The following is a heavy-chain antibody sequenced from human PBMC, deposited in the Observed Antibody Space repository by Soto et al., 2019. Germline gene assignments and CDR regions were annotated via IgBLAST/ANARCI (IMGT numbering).Heavy chain of an antibody. V-gene: IGHV3-23*01. CDR2: TSGSGDST. CDR3: EKATFCGYGSGSFFDS. J-gene: IGHJ4*02. D-gene: IGHD3-10*01. Sequence: QPGGSLRLSCAASGFTFNSYAMSWVRQAPGKGLEWVSTTSGSGDSTYYADSVQGRFTISRDNSKNTLYLQMNSLRAEDTALYYCEKATFCGYGSGSFFDSWGQGTLVTVSS. CDR1: GFTFNSYA.